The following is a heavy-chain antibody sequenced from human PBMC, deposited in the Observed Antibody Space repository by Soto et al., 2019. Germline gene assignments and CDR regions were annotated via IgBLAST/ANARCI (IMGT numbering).Heavy chain of an antibody. J-gene: IGHJ4*02. CDR2: ISGSGGST. D-gene: IGHD3-10*01. V-gene: IGHV3-23*01. Sequence: EVQLLESGGGLVQPGGSLRLSCAASGFTFSSYAMSWVRQAPGKGLEWVSAISGSGGSTYYADSVKGRFTISRDNSKNTLYLRMNGLRAEDTAVYYCAKDGPWFGELRGDYWGQGTLVTVSS. CDR1: GFTFSSYA. CDR3: AKDGPWFGELRGDY.